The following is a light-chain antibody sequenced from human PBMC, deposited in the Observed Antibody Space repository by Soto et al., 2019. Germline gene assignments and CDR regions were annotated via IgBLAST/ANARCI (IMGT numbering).Light chain of an antibody. Sequence: EIVLTQSPATLSLSPGERATLSCRAIQSVSSYLAWFQQKPGQAPRLLIYDASSRATGIPARFSGSGAGTDFTLNISSLEHEAFAVCDYQQLCNCPRGFTFGPGTNVDI. J-gene: IGKJ3*01. CDR3: QQLCNCPRGFT. CDR1: QSVSSY. CDR2: DAS. V-gene: IGKV3-11*01.